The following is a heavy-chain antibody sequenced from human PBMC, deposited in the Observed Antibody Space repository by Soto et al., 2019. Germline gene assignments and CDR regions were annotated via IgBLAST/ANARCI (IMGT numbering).Heavy chain of an antibody. J-gene: IGHJ5*02. D-gene: IGHD2-21*02. Sequence: SETLSLTCTVSGGSISSGGYYWGWIRQPPGKGLEWIGSIYYSGSTYYNPSLKSRVTISVDTSKNQFSLKLSSVTAADTAVYYCARQRCGGDCNWFDPWGQGTLVTVSS. CDR3: ARQRCGGDCNWFDP. CDR2: IYYSGST. CDR1: GGSISSGGYY. V-gene: IGHV4-39*01.